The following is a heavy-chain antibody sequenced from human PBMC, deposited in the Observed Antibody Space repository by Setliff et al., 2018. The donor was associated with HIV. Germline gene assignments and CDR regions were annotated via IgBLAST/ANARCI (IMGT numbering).Heavy chain of an antibody. D-gene: IGHD6-13*01. V-gene: IGHV3-7*01. CDR1: GFTFSTHW. Sequence: GGSLRLSCAASGFTFSTHWMSWVRQAPGKGLEWVAKINQDESDKNYVDSVKGRFTISRDNAKNSLYLQMNSLRAEDTAVYFCARDLWISSSWYQIYFDYYMDVWGKGTTVTVSS. J-gene: IGHJ6*03. CDR2: INQDESDK. CDR3: ARDLWISSSWYQIYFDYYMDV.